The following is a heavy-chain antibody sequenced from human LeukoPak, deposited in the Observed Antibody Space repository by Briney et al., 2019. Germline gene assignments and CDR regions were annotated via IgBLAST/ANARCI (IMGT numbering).Heavy chain of an antibody. V-gene: IGHV3-23*01. CDR3: AKGIYSSGWSCFDY. CDR2: LSGSGITT. J-gene: IGHJ4*01. CDR1: GFTFSNSA. Sequence: GGSLRLSCAASGFTFSNSAMSWVRQAPGKGLEWVSTLSGSGITTYYADSVKGRFTISRDNSKNTLYLQMNSLRVEDTAVYYCAKGIYSSGWSCFDYWGHGTLVTVSS. D-gene: IGHD6-19*01.